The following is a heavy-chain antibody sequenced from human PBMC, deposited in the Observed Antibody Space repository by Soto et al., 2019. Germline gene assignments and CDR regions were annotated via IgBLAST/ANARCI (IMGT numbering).Heavy chain of an antibody. CDR1: GFTFSSYW. V-gene: IGHV3-74*01. CDR3: ASLYDYVWGSYRYPFDY. D-gene: IGHD3-16*02. CDR2: INSDGSST. Sequence: HPGGSLRLSCAASGFTFSSYWMHWVRQAPGKGLVWVSRINSDGSSTSYADSVKGRFTISRDNAKNTLYLQMNSLRAEDTAVYYCASLYDYVWGSYRYPFDYWGKGPLVTVPS. J-gene: IGHJ4*02.